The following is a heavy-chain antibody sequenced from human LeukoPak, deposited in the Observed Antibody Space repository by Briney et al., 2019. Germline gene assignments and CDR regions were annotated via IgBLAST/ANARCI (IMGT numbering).Heavy chain of an antibody. CDR3: ARDLTYCHESSGYYYRGSFDY. V-gene: IGHV1-69*04. J-gene: IGHJ4*02. CDR1: GGTFSSYA. D-gene: IGHD3-22*01. Sequence: GASVKVSCKASGGTFSSYAISWVRQAPGQGLEWMGRIIPILGIANYAQKFQGRVTITADKSTSTAYMELSSLRSEDTAVYYCARDLTYCHESSGYYYRGSFDYWGQGTLVTVSS. CDR2: IIPILGIA.